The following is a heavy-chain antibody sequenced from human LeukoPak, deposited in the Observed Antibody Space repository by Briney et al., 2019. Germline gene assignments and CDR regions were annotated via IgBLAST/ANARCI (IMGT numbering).Heavy chain of an antibody. CDR1: GGSISSGDYY. J-gene: IGHJ3*02. CDR2: IYYSGST. Sequence: PSETLSLTCTVSGGSISSGDYYWSWIRQPPGKGLEWIGFIYYSGSTCYNPSLKSRVTISVDTSKNQFSLKLSSVTAADTAVYYCARVEGIVVVVAATPIHHAFDIWGQGTMVTVSS. V-gene: IGHV4-30-4*01. CDR3: ARVEGIVVVVAATPIHHAFDI. D-gene: IGHD2-15*01.